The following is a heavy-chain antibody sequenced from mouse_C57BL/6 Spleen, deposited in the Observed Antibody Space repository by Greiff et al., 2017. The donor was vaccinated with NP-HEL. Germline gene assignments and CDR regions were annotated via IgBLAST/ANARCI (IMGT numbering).Heavy chain of an antibody. Sequence: EVKVEESGGGLVQPGGSMKLSCVASGFTFSNYWMNWVRQSPEKGLEWVAQIRLKSDNYATHYAESVKGRFTISRDDSKSSVYLQMNNLRAEDTGIYYCTATGLFDYWGQGTTLTVSS. D-gene: IGHD2-1*01. J-gene: IGHJ2*01. V-gene: IGHV6-3*01. CDR1: GFTFSNYW. CDR2: IRLKSDNYAT. CDR3: TATGLFDY.